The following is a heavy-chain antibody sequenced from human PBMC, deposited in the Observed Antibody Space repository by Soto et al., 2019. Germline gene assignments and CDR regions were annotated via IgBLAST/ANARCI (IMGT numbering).Heavy chain of an antibody. CDR2: IYYSGST. Sequence: QVQLQESGPGLVKPSETLSLTCTVSGGSISSYYWSWIRQPPGKGLEWIGYIYYSGSTNYNPSLKSRVTISVDTSKNQFSLKLSSVTAADTAVYYCARDGGYCSSTSCYTLKNGMDVWGQGTTVTVSS. CDR1: GGSISSYY. V-gene: IGHV4-59*01. D-gene: IGHD2-2*02. J-gene: IGHJ6*02. CDR3: ARDGGYCSSTSCYTLKNGMDV.